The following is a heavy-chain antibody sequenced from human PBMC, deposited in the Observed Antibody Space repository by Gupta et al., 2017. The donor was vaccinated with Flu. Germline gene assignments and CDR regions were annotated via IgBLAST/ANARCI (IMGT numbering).Heavy chain of an antibody. Sequence: GLEWMGRINPNSGGTNYAQKFQGRVTMTRDTSISTAYMELSRLKSDDTAVYYCATLTLDTVMGEDYDYYYMDVWGKGTTVTVSS. V-gene: IGHV1-2*06. J-gene: IGHJ6*03. CDR3: ATLTLDTVMGEDYDYYYMDV. CDR2: INPNSGGT. D-gene: IGHD5-18*01.